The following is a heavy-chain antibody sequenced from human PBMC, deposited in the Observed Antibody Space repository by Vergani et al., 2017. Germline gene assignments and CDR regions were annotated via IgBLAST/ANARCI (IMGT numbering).Heavy chain of an antibody. J-gene: IGHJ6*03. CDR1: GFTFSSYG. CDR2: IKQDGSVK. Sequence: VQLVESGGGVVQPGGSLRLSCAASGFTFSSYGMHWVRQAPGKGLEWVANIKQDGSVKYYVDCVKGRFPLCSDNAKNSLYLQMNSLSAEDRAVYYCARRGRVGATGVYYYYMDVWGKGTTVTVSS. V-gene: IGHV3-7*01. CDR3: ARRGRVGATGVYYYYMDV. D-gene: IGHD1-26*01.